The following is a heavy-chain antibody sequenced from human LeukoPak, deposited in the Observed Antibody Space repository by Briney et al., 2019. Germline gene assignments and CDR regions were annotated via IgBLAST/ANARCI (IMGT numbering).Heavy chain of an antibody. J-gene: IGHJ6*02. CDR1: GGSISSYY. Sequence: PSETLSLTCTVSGGSISSYYWSWIRQPPGKGLEWIGYIYHSGSTNYNPSLKSRVTISVDTSKNQFSLRLSSVTAADTAVYYCARQSYTAYYYYGMDVWGQGTTVTVSS. CDR3: ARQSYTAYYYYGMDV. D-gene: IGHD3-10*01. V-gene: IGHV4-59*08. CDR2: IYHSGST.